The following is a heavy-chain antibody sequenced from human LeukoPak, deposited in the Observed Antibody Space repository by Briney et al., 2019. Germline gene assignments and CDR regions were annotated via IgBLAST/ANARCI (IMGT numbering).Heavy chain of an antibody. CDR2: ISTYSGNT. J-gene: IGHJ4*02. Sequence: ASVKVSCKASGYTFTSCGISWVRQAPGQGLEWMGWISTYSGNTNYAQKYQGRVTMTTDTSTSTAYMELRSLRSDDTAVYYGARDQQWLDPARHGFDYWGQGTLVTVSS. D-gene: IGHD6-19*01. V-gene: IGHV1-18*01. CDR3: ARDQQWLDPARHGFDY. CDR1: GYTFTSCG.